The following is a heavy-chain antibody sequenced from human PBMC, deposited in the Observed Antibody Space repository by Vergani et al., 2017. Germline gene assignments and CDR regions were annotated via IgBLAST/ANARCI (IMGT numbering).Heavy chain of an antibody. Sequence: VQLVESGGGLVKPGGSLRLSCAASGFTFSSYDMHWVRQAPGKGLEWVAVISYDGSNKYYADSVKGRFTSSRDNSKNTLYLQMNSLRAEETAVYYCARSEDYGDPGYYYGMDVWGQGTTVTVSS. D-gene: IGHD4-17*01. CDR1: GFTFSSYD. CDR3: ARSEDYGDPGYYYGMDV. J-gene: IGHJ6*02. CDR2: ISYDGSNK. V-gene: IGHV3-30-3*01.